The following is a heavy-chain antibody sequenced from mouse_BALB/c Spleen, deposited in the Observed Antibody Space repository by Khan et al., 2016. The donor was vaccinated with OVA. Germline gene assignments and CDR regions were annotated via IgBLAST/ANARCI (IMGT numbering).Heavy chain of an antibody. CDR3: ARTPYFAYIMAY. D-gene: IGHD2-10*01. CDR1: GYTFTNFG. CDR2: VNTYTGEP. J-gene: IGHJ4*01. Sequence: QIQLVQSGPELKKPGETVKISCKASGYTFTNFGMNWVKQAPGEGFEWMGWVNTYTGEPTYADDFNGRFAFSLEPSTSTANLQIKNLKNEDTVTYFCARTPYFAYIMAYWGQGTSLTVSS. V-gene: IGHV9-3-1*01.